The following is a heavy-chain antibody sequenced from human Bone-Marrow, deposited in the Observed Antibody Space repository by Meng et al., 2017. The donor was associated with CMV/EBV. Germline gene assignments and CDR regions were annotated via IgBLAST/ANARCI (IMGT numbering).Heavy chain of an antibody. D-gene: IGHD2-2*02. CDR2: ISGSGGST. Sequence: GGSLRLSCAASGFTFSSYAMSWVRQAPGKGLEWVSAISGSGGSTYYADSVKGRFTISRDNSKNTLYLQMNSLRAEDTAVYYCAKVPTHCSSTSCYMSYYGMDVWGQGTMVTVSS. CDR3: AKVPTHCSSTSCYMSYYGMDV. V-gene: IGHV3-23*01. J-gene: IGHJ6*02. CDR1: GFTFSSYA.